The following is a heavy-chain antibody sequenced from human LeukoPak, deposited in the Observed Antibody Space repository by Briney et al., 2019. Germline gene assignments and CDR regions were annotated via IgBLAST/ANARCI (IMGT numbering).Heavy chain of an antibody. CDR3: ARDRDGLYYYYYGMDV. D-gene: IGHD5-24*01. V-gene: IGHV1-18*01. CDR1: GYTFISYG. CDR2: ISPYNGNT. Sequence: ASVKVSCKASGYTFISYGISWVRQAPGQGLEWMGWISPYNGNTNYAQKVQGRVTMTRDTSISTAYMELSRLRSDDTAVYYCARDRDGLYYYYYGMDVWGQGTTVTVSS. J-gene: IGHJ6*02.